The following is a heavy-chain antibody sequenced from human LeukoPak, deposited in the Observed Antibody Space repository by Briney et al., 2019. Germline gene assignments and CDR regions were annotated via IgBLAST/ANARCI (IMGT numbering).Heavy chain of an antibody. Sequence: GGSLRLSCTVSGFTVSSNSMSWVRQAPGKGLEWGSFIYSDNTHYSDSVKGRFTISRDNSKNTLYLQMNSLRAEDTDVYYCARRAGAYSHPYDYWGQGTLVTVSS. D-gene: IGHD4/OR15-4a*01. CDR2: IYSDNT. J-gene: IGHJ4*02. V-gene: IGHV3-53*01. CDR1: GFTVSSNS. CDR3: ARRAGAYSHPYDY.